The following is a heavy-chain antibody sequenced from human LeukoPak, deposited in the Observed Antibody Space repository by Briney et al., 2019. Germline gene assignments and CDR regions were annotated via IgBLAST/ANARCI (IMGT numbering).Heavy chain of an antibody. Sequence: SETLALTCTVSVGSISSHYWSWIRQPPGKGLEWIGYIYYSWCTNYNPSLKSRVTISEDTSKNQFSLKLSSVTAADTAVYYCARDQSRYCGGDCYSSFWFDPWGQGTLVTVSS. J-gene: IGHJ5*02. CDR3: ARDQSRYCGGDCYSSFWFDP. CDR1: VGSISSHY. CDR2: IYYSWCT. V-gene: IGHV4-59*11. D-gene: IGHD2-21*02.